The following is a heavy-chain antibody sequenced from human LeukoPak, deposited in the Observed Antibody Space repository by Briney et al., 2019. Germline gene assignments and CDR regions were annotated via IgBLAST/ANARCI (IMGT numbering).Heavy chain of an antibody. V-gene: IGHV1-69*04. CDR1: GGTFSSYA. Sequence: GASVKVSCKASGGTFSSYAISWVRQAPGQGLEWMGRIIPILGIANYAQKFQGRVTITADKSTSTAYMELSSLRSEDTAVYYCARGKDGYNHYFDYWGQGTLVTVSS. D-gene: IGHD5-24*01. CDR3: ARGKDGYNHYFDY. CDR2: IIPILGIA. J-gene: IGHJ4*02.